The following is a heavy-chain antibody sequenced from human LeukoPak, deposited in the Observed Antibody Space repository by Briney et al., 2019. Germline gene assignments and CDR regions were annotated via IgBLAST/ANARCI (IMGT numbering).Heavy chain of an antibody. J-gene: IGHJ4*02. V-gene: IGHV3-66*01. CDR3: AREVAGGTYSFDY. D-gene: IGHD1-26*01. CDR1: GFTVSSNF. CDR2: IYTSGIT. Sequence: GGSLRLSCAVSGFTVSSNFMSWVRQAPGKGPEWVSVIYTSGITYYADSVRGRFTISRDNSKNTLYLQMDSLTAEDTAVYYCAREVAGGTYSFDYWGQGTLVTVSS.